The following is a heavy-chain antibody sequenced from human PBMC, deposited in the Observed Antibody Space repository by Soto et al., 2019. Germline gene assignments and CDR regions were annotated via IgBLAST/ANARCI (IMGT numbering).Heavy chain of an antibody. V-gene: IGHV3-21*01. CDR3: ARARGEPNCVDS. J-gene: IGHJ5*01. Sequence: EVQLVESGGGLVKPGGSLRLSCAASGFTFSSYAMNWVRQAPGERLEWVSSISGSSTYIYYADSVKGRFTISRDNAKNTLYLQMNSLTAEDTAVYYCARARGEPNCVDSWGQGTLVSVS. CDR1: GFTFSSYA. D-gene: IGHD3-16*01. CDR2: ISGSSTYI.